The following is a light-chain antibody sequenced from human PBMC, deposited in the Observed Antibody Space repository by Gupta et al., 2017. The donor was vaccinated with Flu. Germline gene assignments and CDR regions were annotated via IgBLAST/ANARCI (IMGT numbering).Light chain of an antibody. CDR3: QQYGSSPRT. CDR1: QTIDNNF. Sequence: GTLALSPGEGVTLSCRTIQTIDNNFLAWYQQKRGQAPRLLIFGASKRATGLPGRFSGGGSGTDFTLTISGLEPEDFAVYYCQQYGSSPRTFGQGTRVEIK. J-gene: IGKJ1*01. CDR2: GAS. V-gene: IGKV3-20*01.